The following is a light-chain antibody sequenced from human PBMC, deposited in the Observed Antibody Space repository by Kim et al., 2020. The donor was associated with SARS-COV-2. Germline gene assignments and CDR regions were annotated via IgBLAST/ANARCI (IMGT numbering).Light chain of an antibody. CDR1: QGISSY. J-gene: IGKJ4*01. CDR2: AAS. CDR3: QQLNSYPLT. V-gene: IGKV1-9*01. Sequence: SASGEDRVTITCRASQGISSYLAWQQKKPGKAPKLLIYAASTLQSGVPSRFSGSGSGTEFTLTSSSQQPEDLATYYCQQLNSYPLTFGGGTKLEI.